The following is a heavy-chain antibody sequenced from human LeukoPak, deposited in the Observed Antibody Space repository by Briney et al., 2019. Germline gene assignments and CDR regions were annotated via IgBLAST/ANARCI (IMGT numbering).Heavy chain of an antibody. V-gene: IGHV3-30*18. CDR1: GFTFSSYG. CDR2: ISYDGSNK. CDR3: AKEHTYSSGWFDP. J-gene: IGHJ5*02. D-gene: IGHD6-19*01. Sequence: PGGSLRLSCAASGFTFSSYGMHWVRQAPGKGLEWVAVISYDGSNKYYADSVKGRFTISRDNSKNTLYLQMNSLRAEDTAVHYCAKEHTYSSGWFDPWGQGTLVTVSS.